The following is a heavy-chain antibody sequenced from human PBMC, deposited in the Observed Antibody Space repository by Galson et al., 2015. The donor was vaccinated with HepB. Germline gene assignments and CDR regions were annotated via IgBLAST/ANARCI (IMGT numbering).Heavy chain of an antibody. J-gene: IGHJ5*02. D-gene: IGHD6-19*01. CDR2: IIPFNGDT. Sequence: SVKVSCKASGYTFTNYGIHWVRQAPGQGPEWMGCIIPFNGDTHYSQRLQARVTMTTDTSTRTAYMELRSLRSDDTAVYFCAREAVGGIFYFDPWGQGTLVTVSS. V-gene: IGHV1-18*04. CDR3: AREAVGGIFYFDP. CDR1: GYTFTNYG.